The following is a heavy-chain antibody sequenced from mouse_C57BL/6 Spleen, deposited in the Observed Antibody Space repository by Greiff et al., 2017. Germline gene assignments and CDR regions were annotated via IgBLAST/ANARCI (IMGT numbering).Heavy chain of an antibody. V-gene: IGHV5-4*01. CDR3: AREGYGFAY. CDR1: GFTFSSYA. J-gene: IGHJ3*01. Sequence: DVHLVESGGGLVKPGGSLKLSCAASGFTFSSYAMSWVRQTPEKRLEWVATISDGGSYTYYPDNVKGRFTISRDNAKNNLYLQMSHLKSEDTAMYYCAREGYGFAYWGQGTLVTVSA. D-gene: IGHD2-2*01. CDR2: ISDGGSYT.